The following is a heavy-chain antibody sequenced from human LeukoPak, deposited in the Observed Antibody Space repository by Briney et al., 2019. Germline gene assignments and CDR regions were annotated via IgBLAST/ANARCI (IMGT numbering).Heavy chain of an antibody. J-gene: IGHJ5*02. CDR3: AREPGYYGSGSYPWSDP. V-gene: IGHV1-2*02. CDR2: INPNSGGT. Sequence: GASVRVSCKASGYTFTGYYMHWVRQAPGQGLEWMGWINPNSGGTNYAQKFQGRVTMTRDTSISTAYMELSRLRSDDTAVYYCAREPGYYGSGSYPWSDPWGQGTLVTVSS. CDR1: GYTFTGYY. D-gene: IGHD3-10*01.